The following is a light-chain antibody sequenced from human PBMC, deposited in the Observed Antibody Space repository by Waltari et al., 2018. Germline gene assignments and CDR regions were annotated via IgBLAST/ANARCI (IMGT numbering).Light chain of an antibody. CDR1: QGVLHSSKNKNY. Sequence: DIVMTQSTDSLAVSLGETATITCKSSQGVLHSSKNKNYLAWYHQKPGQPLKLLMYWASTRESGVPDRFSGSGSGTDFTLTISSLQAEDVAVYYCQQHYTAPITFGQGTRLDIK. J-gene: IGKJ5*01. V-gene: IGKV4-1*01. CDR3: QQHYTAPIT. CDR2: WAS.